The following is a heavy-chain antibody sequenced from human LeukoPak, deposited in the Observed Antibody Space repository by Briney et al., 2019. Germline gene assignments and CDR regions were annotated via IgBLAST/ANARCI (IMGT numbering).Heavy chain of an antibody. CDR1: GFTFSSYW. CDR2: INSGGSST. J-gene: IGHJ4*02. V-gene: IGHV3-74*01. CDR3: ASGPPPGYSYVY. D-gene: IGHD5-18*01. Sequence: PGGSLRLSCAASGFTFSSYWMHWVRQAPGKGLVWVSRINSGGSSTSYADSVKGRFTISRDNAKNTLYLQVNSLRAEDTAVYYCASGPPPGYSYVYWGQGTLVTVSS.